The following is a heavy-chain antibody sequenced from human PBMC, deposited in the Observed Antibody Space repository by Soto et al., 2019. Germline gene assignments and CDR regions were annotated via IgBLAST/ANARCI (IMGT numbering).Heavy chain of an antibody. D-gene: IGHD2-15*01. CDR2: ISYDGSNK. CDR1: GFTFSSYG. J-gene: IGHJ3*02. CDR3: AKVECILVVNAAFDI. V-gene: IGHV3-30*18. Sequence: PGGSLRLSCAASGFTFSSYGMHWVRQAPGKGLEWVAVISYDGSNKYYADSVKGRFTISRDNSKNTLYLQMNSLRAEDMAVYYCAKVECILVVNAAFDIWGQGTMVTVSS.